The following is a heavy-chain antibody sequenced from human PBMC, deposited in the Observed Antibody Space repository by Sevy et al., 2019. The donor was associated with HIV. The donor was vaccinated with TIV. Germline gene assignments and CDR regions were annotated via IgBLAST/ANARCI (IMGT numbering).Heavy chain of an antibody. Sequence: GGCLRLSCAASGFTFSSYSMSWVRQAPGKGLEWVSYISSSSSTIYYADSVKGRFTISRDNAKNSLYLQMNSLRDEDTAVYYCARDGTYCGGDCYSGYYYGMDVWGQGTTVTVSS. CDR2: ISSSSSTI. CDR3: ARDGTYCGGDCYSGYYYGMDV. D-gene: IGHD2-21*02. J-gene: IGHJ6*02. CDR1: GFTFSSYS. V-gene: IGHV3-48*02.